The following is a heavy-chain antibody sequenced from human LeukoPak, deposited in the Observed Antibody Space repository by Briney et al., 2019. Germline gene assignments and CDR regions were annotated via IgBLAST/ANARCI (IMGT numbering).Heavy chain of an antibody. D-gene: IGHD5-18*01. CDR1: GYTFTSYG. CDR2: ISAYNGNT. V-gene: IGHV1-18*01. CDR3: ARNPQAQIQLWFLAPPDAFDI. J-gene: IGHJ3*02. Sequence: ASVKVSCKASGYTFTSYGISWVRQAPGQGLEWMGWISAYNGNTNYAQKLQGRVTMTTDTSTSTAYMELRSLRSDDTAVYYCARNPQAQIQLWFLAPPDAFDIWGQGTMVTVSS.